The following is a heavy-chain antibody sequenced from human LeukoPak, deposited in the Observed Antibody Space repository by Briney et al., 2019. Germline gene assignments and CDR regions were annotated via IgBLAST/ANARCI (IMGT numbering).Heavy chain of an antibody. J-gene: IGHJ3*02. CDR3: ARAHDSSGYFTGPRAFDI. D-gene: IGHD3-22*01. V-gene: IGHV4-59*01. CDR2: IYYSGST. CDR1: GGSISSFY. Sequence: SETLSLTCTVSGGSISSFYWSWIRQPPGKGLEWIGYIYYSGSTNYNPSLKSRVTISMDTSKNQFSLKLSSVTAADTAVYYCARAHDSSGYFTGPRAFDIWGQGTMVTVSS.